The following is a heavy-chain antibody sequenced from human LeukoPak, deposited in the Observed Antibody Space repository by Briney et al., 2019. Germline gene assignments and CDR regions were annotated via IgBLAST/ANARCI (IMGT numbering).Heavy chain of an antibody. CDR2: IYYTGST. D-gene: IGHD3-16*01. CDR3: ARELLGQIDF. J-gene: IGHJ4*02. Sequence: SETLSLTCTVSGGSISSGGYYWSWIRQHPEKGLEWIGYIYYTGSTFYTPSLKSRVTISLDTSKNQFSLRLSSVTAADTATYYCARELLGQIDFWGQGTLVTVFS. CDR1: GGSISSGGYY. V-gene: IGHV4-31*03.